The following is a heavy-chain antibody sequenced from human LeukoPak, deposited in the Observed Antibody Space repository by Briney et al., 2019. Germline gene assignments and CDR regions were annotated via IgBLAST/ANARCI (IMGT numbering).Heavy chain of an antibody. J-gene: IGHJ4*02. D-gene: IGHD1-26*01. Sequence: GGSLRLSCAASGFTFTDYWMTWVRQVPGKGLEWVANIHKAGTESYYVDSVKGRFAISRDNAKNSLYLQLSGLRVDDTAVCYCARVGTWELQRVFDFWGQGTLVTVSS. CDR2: IHKAGTES. CDR3: ARVGTWELQRVFDF. V-gene: IGHV3-7*01. CDR1: GFTFTDYW.